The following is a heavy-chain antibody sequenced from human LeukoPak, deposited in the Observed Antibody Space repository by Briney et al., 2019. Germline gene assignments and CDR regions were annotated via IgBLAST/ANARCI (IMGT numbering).Heavy chain of an antibody. D-gene: IGHD6-13*01. CDR3: ARVGGQQLVEDY. J-gene: IGHJ4*02. V-gene: IGHV4-59*08. CDR1: GGSISPYY. Sequence: SETLSLTCTVSGGSISPYYWSWVRPPPGKGLEWIGYISYGGATNYNPSLKSRLTILVDTSKNQFSLKLSSVTAADTAVYYCARVGGQQLVEDYWGQGTLVTVSS. CDR2: ISYGGAT.